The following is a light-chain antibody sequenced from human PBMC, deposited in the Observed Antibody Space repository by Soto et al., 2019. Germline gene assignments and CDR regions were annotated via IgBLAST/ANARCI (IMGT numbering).Light chain of an antibody. CDR2: DAS. CDR1: QSVSSY. CDR3: QQRSNWPPIT. V-gene: IGKV3-11*01. Sequence: EIVLTQSPATLSFSPGERATLSCRASQSVSSYLAWYQQKPGQAPRLLISDASNRATGIPARFSGSGSGTDFTLTISSLEPEDFAVYYCQQRSNWPPITFGQGTRLEIK. J-gene: IGKJ5*01.